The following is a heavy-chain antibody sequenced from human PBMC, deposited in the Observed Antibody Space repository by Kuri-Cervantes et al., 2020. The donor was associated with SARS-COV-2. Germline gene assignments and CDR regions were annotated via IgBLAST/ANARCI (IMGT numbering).Heavy chain of an antibody. Sequence: LSLTCAASGFTFSSYEMNWVRQAPGKGLEWVSYISSSGSTIYYADSVKGRFTISRDNAKNSLYLQMNSLRAEDTAVYYCARISYGDYGWNDYWGQGTLVTVSS. CDR1: GFTFSSYE. J-gene: IGHJ4*02. D-gene: IGHD4-17*01. V-gene: IGHV3-48*03. CDR3: ARISYGDYGWNDY. CDR2: ISSSGSTI.